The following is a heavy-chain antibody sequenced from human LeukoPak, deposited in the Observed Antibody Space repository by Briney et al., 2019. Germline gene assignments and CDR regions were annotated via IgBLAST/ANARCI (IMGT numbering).Heavy chain of an antibody. Sequence: ASVKVSCKASGYTFTGYYIHWVRQAPGQGLEWMGIISPSGGSTSYAQKFQGRVTMTRDTSTSTVYMELSSLRSEDTDVYYCTRPYYYDSSGYYYGRDAFDIWGQGTMVTVSS. J-gene: IGHJ3*02. CDR1: GYTFTGYY. CDR3: TRPYYYDSSGYYYGRDAFDI. D-gene: IGHD3-22*01. V-gene: IGHV1-46*01. CDR2: ISPSGGST.